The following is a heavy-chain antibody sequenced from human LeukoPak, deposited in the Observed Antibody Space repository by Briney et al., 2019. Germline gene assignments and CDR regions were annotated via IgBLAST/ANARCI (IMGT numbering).Heavy chain of an antibody. V-gene: IGHV3-23*01. Sequence: RGSLRLSCAASGFTFSSYAMSWVRQAPGKGLEWVSAISGSGGSTYYADSVKGRFTISRDNSKNTLYLQMNSLRAEDTAVYYCAKDRAKAAAGTYDYWGQGTLVTVSS. CDR2: ISGSGGST. CDR3: AKDRAKAAAGTYDY. D-gene: IGHD6-13*01. CDR1: GFTFSSYA. J-gene: IGHJ4*02.